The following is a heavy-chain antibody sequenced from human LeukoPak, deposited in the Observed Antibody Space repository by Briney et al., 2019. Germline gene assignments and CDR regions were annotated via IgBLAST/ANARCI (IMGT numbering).Heavy chain of an antibody. V-gene: IGHV3-11*03. Sequence: GGSLRLSCAASQFTFSDYYMSWIRQAPGKGLEWLSYISSSSSYTNYADSVKGRFTISRDNAKKSLYLQMNSLRAEDTAVYYCAKMEGDCGTTSCYVDYWGQGTLDTVSS. CDR2: ISSSSSYT. D-gene: IGHD2-2*01. CDR1: QFTFSDYY. CDR3: AKMEGDCGTTSCYVDY. J-gene: IGHJ4*02.